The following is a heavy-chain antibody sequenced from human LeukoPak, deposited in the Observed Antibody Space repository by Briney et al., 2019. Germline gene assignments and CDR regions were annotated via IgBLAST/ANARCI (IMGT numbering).Heavy chain of an antibody. Sequence: NSLETLSLICSVPGGSLNSFSHYWAWIRQPPGKGLEWIGCIFSSGSTYYNPSPQSRVTFSLDKSNNHFALKLTSLTAADTAVYYCARGLAHGGIANWFDPWGQGTLVTVSS. CDR2: IFSSGST. V-gene: IGHV4-39*06. CDR3: ARGLAHGGIANWFDP. J-gene: IGHJ5*02. CDR1: GGSLNSFSHY. D-gene: IGHD2-21*01.